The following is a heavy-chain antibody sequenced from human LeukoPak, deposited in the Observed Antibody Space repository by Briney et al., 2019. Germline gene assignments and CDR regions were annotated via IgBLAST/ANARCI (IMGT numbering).Heavy chain of an antibody. V-gene: IGHV3-7*03. CDR3: AKNDGWFHLAQ. Sequence: GGSLRLSCAVSGFNFRDHWMDWVRQAPGKGLEWVGHIKNDGSETYYLDSLKGRFSISRDNTNNALYLQMNSLRVEDTAVYYCAKNDGWFHLAQWGQGTLVTVSS. J-gene: IGHJ4*02. D-gene: IGHD6-19*01. CDR2: IKNDGSET. CDR1: GFNFRDHW.